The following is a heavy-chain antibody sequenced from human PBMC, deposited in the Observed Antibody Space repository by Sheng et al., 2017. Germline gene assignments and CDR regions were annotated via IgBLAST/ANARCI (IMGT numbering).Heavy chain of an antibody. Sequence: EVQLVESGGGLVHPGESLRLSCAASGFNVSSNYMSWVRQAPGKGLEWVSVIYSGGTTYYADSVRGRFTISRDNSKNTVFLQMNSLRAEDTAVYYCAREARSGGVGAFDIWGQGTLVTVS. CDR2: IYSGGTT. CDR3: AREARSGGVGAFDI. J-gene: IGHJ3*02. D-gene: IGHD6-25*01. CDR1: GFNVSSNY. V-gene: IGHV3-53*01.